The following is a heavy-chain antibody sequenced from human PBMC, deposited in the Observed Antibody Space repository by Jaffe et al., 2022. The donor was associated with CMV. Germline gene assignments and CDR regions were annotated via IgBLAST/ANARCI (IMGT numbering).Heavy chain of an antibody. Sequence: QVQLVQSGAEVKKPGSSVKVSCKASGGTFSSYAISWVRQAPGQGLEWMGRIIPILGIANYAQKFQGRVTITADKSTSTAYMELSSLRSEDTAVYYCARDLEELDPREGPYNWFDPWGQGTLVTVSS. CDR1: GGTFSSYA. CDR3: ARDLEELDPREGPYNWFDP. V-gene: IGHV1-69*09. D-gene: IGHD1-1*01. CDR2: IIPILGIA. J-gene: IGHJ5*02.